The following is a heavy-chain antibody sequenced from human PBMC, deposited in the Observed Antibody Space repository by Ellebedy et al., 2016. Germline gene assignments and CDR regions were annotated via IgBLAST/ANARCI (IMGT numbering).Heavy chain of an antibody. CDR3: AKGRGFNYGSNAFDI. CDR1: GFTFSSYW. Sequence: GESLKISCAASGFTFSSYWMHWVRQAPGKGLVWVSRINSDGSSTNYADSVKGRFTISRDNAKNTLYLQMNRLRAEDTALYYCAKGRGFNYGSNAFDIWGQGTMVTVSS. V-gene: IGHV3-74*01. D-gene: IGHD4-17*01. CDR2: INSDGSST. J-gene: IGHJ3*02.